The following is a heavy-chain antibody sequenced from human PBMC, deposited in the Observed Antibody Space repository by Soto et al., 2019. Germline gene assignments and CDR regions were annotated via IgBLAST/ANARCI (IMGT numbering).Heavy chain of an antibody. J-gene: IGHJ6*02. V-gene: IGHV3-23*01. CDR1: GFTFSSYA. Sequence: GGSLRLSCAASGFTFSSYAMSWVRQAPGKGLEWVSAISGSGGSTYYADSVKGRFTISRDNSKNTLYLQMNSLRAEDTAVYYCAKRSVYYDSSGYYFDYYYYYGMDVWGQGTTVTVSS. D-gene: IGHD3-22*01. CDR2: ISGSGGST. CDR3: AKRSVYYDSSGYYFDYYYYYGMDV.